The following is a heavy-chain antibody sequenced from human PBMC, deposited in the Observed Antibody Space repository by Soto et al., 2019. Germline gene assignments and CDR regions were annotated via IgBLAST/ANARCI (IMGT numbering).Heavy chain of an antibody. Sequence: SETLSLTCAVYGGSFSGYYWSWIRQPPGKGLEWIGEINHSGSTNYNPSLKSRVTISVDTSKNQFSLKLSSVTAADTAVYYCARGYNWFDPWGKGTLLTVSS. V-gene: IGHV4-34*01. CDR3: ARGYNWFDP. J-gene: IGHJ5*02. CDR2: INHSGST. CDR1: GGSFSGYY.